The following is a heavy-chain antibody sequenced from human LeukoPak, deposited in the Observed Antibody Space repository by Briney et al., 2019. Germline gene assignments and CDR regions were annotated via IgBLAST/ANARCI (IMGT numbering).Heavy chain of an antibody. Sequence: ASVKVSCKASGGTFNNYAISWVRQAPGQGLEWMGGIIHIFGTTNYAQKFRDRVTITADESTRTAWMELSSLTSEDTAVYYCAISSSGYTYGYVSGWFDPWGQGTLVTVSS. CDR1: GGTFNNYA. D-gene: IGHD5-18*01. CDR3: AISSSGYTYGYVSGWFDP. V-gene: IGHV1-69*13. CDR2: IIHIFGTT. J-gene: IGHJ5*02.